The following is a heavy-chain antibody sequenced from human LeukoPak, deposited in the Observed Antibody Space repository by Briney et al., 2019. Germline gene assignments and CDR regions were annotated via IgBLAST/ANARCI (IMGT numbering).Heavy chain of an antibody. CDR3: AREPLGYCSSTSCYRDYYHMDV. J-gene: IGHJ6*03. Sequence: PSQTLSLTXTVSGGSISSGSYYWSWIGQPAGKGLEWIGRIYTSGSTNYNPSLKSRVTISVDTSKNQFSLKLSSVTAADTAVYYCAREPLGYCSSTSCYRDYYHMDVWGKGTTVTVSS. V-gene: IGHV4-61*02. CDR1: GGSISSGSYY. CDR2: IYTSGST. D-gene: IGHD2-2*02.